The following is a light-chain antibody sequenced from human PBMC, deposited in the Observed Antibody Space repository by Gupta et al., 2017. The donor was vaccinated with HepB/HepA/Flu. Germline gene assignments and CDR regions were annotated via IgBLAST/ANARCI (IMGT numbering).Light chain of an antibody. CDR2: DAS. CDR3: QQRSNWPGT. J-gene: IGKJ1*01. CDR1: QSVSSY. V-gene: IGKV3-11*01. Sequence: ELVLTQSPATLSLSPGERATLSCRASQSVSSYLAWYQQKPGQAPRLLIYDASNRATGIPARFCGSGSGTEFTLTISSREPEDFAVYYCQQRSNWPGTFGQGTKVEIK.